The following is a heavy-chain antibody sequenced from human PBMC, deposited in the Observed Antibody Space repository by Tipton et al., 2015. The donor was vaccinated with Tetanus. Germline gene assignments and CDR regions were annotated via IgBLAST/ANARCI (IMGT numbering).Heavy chain of an antibody. Sequence: TLSLTCTVSGGSISSSNYYWGWIRQPPGKGLEWIGRIFYSGTTNYYPSLKSRVTISVDTSKNQFSLNLSSVNAADTAVYYCARGTTLDYWGQGTLVTVSS. CDR3: ARGTTLDY. J-gene: IGHJ4*02. CDR1: GGSISSSNYY. V-gene: IGHV4-39*07. D-gene: IGHD4-11*01. CDR2: IFYSGTT.